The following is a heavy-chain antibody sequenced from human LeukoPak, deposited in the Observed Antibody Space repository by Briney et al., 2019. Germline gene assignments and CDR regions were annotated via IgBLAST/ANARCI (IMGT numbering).Heavy chain of an antibody. CDR2: IYYSGST. D-gene: IGHD3-22*01. CDR3: ARHYDSSGIGFDP. V-gene: IGHV4-39*01. Sequence: PSETLSLTCTVSGGSISSSSYYWGWIRQPPGKGLEWIGSIYYSGSTYYNPSLKSRVTISVDTSKNQFSLKLSSVTAADTAVYYCARHYDSSGIGFDPWGQGTLVTVSS. CDR1: GGSISSSSYY. J-gene: IGHJ5*02.